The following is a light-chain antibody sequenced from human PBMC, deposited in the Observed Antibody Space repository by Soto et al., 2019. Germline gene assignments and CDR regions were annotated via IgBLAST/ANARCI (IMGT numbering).Light chain of an antibody. CDR3: QQRNNWPPEIT. V-gene: IGKV3-11*01. CDR2: DAS. Sequence: EIVLTQSPATLSLSPGERATLSCRVSQNISIYLAWYQQKPGQAPRLLIYDASNRATGIPARFSGSGSGTDFTLTISNLAPEDFAVYYCQQRNNWPPEITFGQGTRLEI. CDR1: QNISIY. J-gene: IGKJ5*01.